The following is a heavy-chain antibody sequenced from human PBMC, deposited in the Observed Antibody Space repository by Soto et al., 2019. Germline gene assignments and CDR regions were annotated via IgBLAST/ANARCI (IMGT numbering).Heavy chain of an antibody. CDR3: ARDRGIAAASRWFDP. CDR2: ISSSSSYI. J-gene: IGHJ5*02. Sequence: LRLSCAASGFTFSSYSMNWVRQAPGKGLEWVSSISSSSSYIYYADSVKGRFTISRDNAKNSLYLQMNSLRAEDTAVYYCARDRGIAAASRWFDPWGQGTLVTV. V-gene: IGHV3-21*01. CDR1: GFTFSSYS. D-gene: IGHD6-13*01.